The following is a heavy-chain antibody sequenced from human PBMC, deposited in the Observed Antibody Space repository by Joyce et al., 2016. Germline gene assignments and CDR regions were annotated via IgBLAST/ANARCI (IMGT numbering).Heavy chain of an antibody. Sequence: QVHLVESGGGVVQPGRSLRLSCVASGFRFNIYGMHWVRQAPGKGLEWLAVIWNDGNKKDYADSVKGRFTITRDNTKNTLYLQMNSLRVEDTAVYYCASRSPASDYWGQGTLVTVSS. J-gene: IGHJ4*02. CDR1: GFRFNIYG. CDR3: ASRSPASDY. CDR2: IWNDGNKK. D-gene: IGHD2-2*01. V-gene: IGHV3-33*03.